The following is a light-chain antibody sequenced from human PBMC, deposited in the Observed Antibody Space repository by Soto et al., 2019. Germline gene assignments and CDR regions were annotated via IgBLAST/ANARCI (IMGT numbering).Light chain of an antibody. V-gene: IGLV2-14*01. J-gene: IGLJ1*01. CDR3: VSYTTSASYV. CDR1: SSDVGNYIF. CDR2: DIN. Sequence: QSALTQPASESGSPGQSITISCTGTSSDVGNYIFVSWYRQHPGKAPKLMIYDINNRPSGVSSRFSGSKSGNTASLTISGLQAEDEADYYCVSYTTSASYVFGTGTKVTVL.